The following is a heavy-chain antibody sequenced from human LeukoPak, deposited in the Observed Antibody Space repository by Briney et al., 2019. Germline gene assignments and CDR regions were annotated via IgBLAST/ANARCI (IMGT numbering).Heavy chain of an antibody. V-gene: IGHV3-33*06. Sequence: GGSLRLSCAASGLTFSDYGMHWVRQAPGKGLEWVADIWSVGSNKYYADSVKGRFTVSRDNSKNTLYLQMNSLRAEDTAVYYCAKDGQQLGLFDYYMDVWGKGTTVTVSS. CDR2: IWSVGSNK. CDR1: GLTFSDYG. J-gene: IGHJ6*03. CDR3: AKDGQQLGLFDYYMDV. D-gene: IGHD6-13*01.